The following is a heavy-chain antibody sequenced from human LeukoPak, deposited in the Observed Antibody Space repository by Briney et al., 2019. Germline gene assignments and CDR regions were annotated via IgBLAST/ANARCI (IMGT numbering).Heavy chain of an antibody. D-gene: IGHD5-18*01. CDR1: GVSISSSNW. CDR2: IYHSGST. J-gene: IGHJ3*02. Sequence: SETLSLTCAVSGVSISSSNWWRWVRQPPGKGLEWIGEIYHSGSTNYKPSLKSRVTISVDKSKNQFSLKLSSVTAADTAVYYCAIRGYSDGYVVSGAFDIWGQGTMVTVSS. CDR3: AIRGYSDGYVVSGAFDI. V-gene: IGHV4-4*02.